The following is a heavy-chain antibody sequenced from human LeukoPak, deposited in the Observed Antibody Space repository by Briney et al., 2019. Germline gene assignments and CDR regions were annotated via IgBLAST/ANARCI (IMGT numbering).Heavy chain of an antibody. Sequence: PGGSLRLSCAASGFTFSSYEMNWARQAPGKGLEWVSGTSGSGRSIHYADSVKGRFTISRDNSKNTLYLQMNSLRADDTAVYYCAKDMNSWRDGSGLGDYFDYWGQGTLVTVSS. V-gene: IGHV3-23*01. CDR3: AKDMNSWRDGSGLGDYFDY. D-gene: IGHD6-19*01. J-gene: IGHJ4*02. CDR1: GFTFSSYE. CDR2: TSGSGRSI.